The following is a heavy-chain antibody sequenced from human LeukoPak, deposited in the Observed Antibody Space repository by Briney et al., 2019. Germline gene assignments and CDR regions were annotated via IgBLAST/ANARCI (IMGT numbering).Heavy chain of an antibody. CDR3: ARGELHNPPSFDY. V-gene: IGHV3-48*03. D-gene: IGHD1-26*01. Sequence: GGSLRLSCAASGFTFSSYEMNWVRQAPGKGLAWVSFISSSGSAIHYADSVRGRFTISRDNAKNSLFLQMSRLRAEDTAVYYCARGELHNPPSFDYWGQGTLVTVSS. CDR2: ISSSGSAI. J-gene: IGHJ4*02. CDR1: GFTFSSYE.